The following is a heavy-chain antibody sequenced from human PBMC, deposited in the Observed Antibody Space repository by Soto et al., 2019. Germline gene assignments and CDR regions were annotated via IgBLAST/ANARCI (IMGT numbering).Heavy chain of an antibody. CDR2: ISWNSGRI. J-gene: IGHJ4*02. CDR1: GFTFDEYA. D-gene: IGHD6-19*01. V-gene: IGHV3-9*01. CDR3: AKTPIAAVAETGPNYFHY. Sequence: GGSLRLSCAASGFTFDEYAIHWVRQAPGKGLEWVSGISWNSGRIGYADSMKGRLTISRDNAKKSLFLEMNSRRVEDTAFYYCAKTPIAAVAETGPNYFHYWGQGTLVTVS.